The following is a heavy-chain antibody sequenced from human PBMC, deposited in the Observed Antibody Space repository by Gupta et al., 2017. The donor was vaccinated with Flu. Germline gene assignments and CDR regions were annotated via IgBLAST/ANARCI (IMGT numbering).Heavy chain of an antibody. D-gene: IGHD2-2*03. CDR3: TRAGYCGTTSCRLYHYYYYGMDV. Sequence: EVQLMESGGGLVQPGGSLRLSCAACSFTFSTDWISRVRQAAGKGLEWVASRKQEGGEKYYVDSVKVRFIISRDNAENSVYLQMNGLRAEDTAVYYCTRAGYCGTTSCRLYHYYYYGMDVWGQGTTVTVSS. V-gene: IGHV3-7*01. J-gene: IGHJ6*02. CDR2: RKQEGGEK. CDR1: SFTFSTDW.